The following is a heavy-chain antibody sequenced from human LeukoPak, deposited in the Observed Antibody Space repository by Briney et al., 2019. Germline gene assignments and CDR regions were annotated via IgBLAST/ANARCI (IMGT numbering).Heavy chain of an antibody. Sequence: GGSLRLSCAASGFIFSSYSMNWVRLAPGKGLEWVSSISSSSSYIYYADSVKGRFTISRDNAKNSLYLQMNSLRAEDTAVYYCAKDSDYYYYMDVWGKGTTVTVSS. CDR3: AKDSDYYYYMDV. J-gene: IGHJ6*03. V-gene: IGHV3-21*04. CDR1: GFIFSSYS. CDR2: ISSSSSYI.